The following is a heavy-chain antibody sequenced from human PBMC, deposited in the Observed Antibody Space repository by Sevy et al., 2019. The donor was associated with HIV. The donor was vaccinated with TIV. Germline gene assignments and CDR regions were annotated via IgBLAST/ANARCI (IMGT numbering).Heavy chain of an antibody. CDR1: GFTFSDYY. CDR3: ARVRVVASFPYYFDY. D-gene: IGHD5-12*01. V-gene: IGHV3-11*06. CDR2: ISSGSTYT. Sequence: GGSLRLSCAASGFTFSDYYMTWIRQAPGKGLEWVSHISSGSTYTDNADSVKGRFTISRDTAKNSLYLQMNSLRAEDTAVYYCARVRVVASFPYYFDYWGQGTLVTVSS. J-gene: IGHJ4*02.